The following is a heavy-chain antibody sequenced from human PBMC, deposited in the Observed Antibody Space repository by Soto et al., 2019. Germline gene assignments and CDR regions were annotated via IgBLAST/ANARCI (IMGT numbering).Heavy chain of an antibody. D-gene: IGHD1-26*01. CDR3: AREGDARWLDS. J-gene: IGHJ5*01. Sequence: EVHLVESGGGLVQPGGSARLSCAASGFSVSGWYMDWVRQAPGKGLEWVARLKDRSQNYATEYAASVKGRFTVSRHASQNSMYLQMNSRKIEDTAVYYCAREGDARWLDSWGQGTLVTVS. CDR2: LKDRSQNYAT. CDR1: GFSVSGWY. V-gene: IGHV3-72*01.